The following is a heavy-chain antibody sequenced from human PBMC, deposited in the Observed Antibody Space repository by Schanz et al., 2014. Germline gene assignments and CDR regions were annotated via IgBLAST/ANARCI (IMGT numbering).Heavy chain of an antibody. J-gene: IGHJ4*02. CDR3: ARDAADFYDILTEEDY. CDR2: IYYSGST. V-gene: IGHV4-31*03. Sequence: QVQLQESGPGLVKPSQTLSLTCTVSGGSISSGGYYWSWIRQHPGKGLEWIGYIYYSGSTYYNPSLKSRVTIAVDTSKNQFSLKLSSVTAADTAVYYCARDAADFYDILTEEDYWGQGTLVTGSS. D-gene: IGHD3-9*01. CDR1: GGSISSGGYY.